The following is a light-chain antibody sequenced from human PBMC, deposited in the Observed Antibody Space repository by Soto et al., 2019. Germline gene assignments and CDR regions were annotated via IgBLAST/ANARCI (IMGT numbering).Light chain of an antibody. J-gene: IGKJ3*01. V-gene: IGKV1-39*01. CDR2: GAS. Sequence: DIQMTQSPSSLSASVGDRVTISCRASQSVGNYLNWYQQKPDKAPNLLIYGASTLQSGVPSRFSDSGSGTDFTLTISSLQPEDFATYYCQQSYSTPLTFGPGTKVDIK. CDR3: QQSYSTPLT. CDR1: QSVGNY.